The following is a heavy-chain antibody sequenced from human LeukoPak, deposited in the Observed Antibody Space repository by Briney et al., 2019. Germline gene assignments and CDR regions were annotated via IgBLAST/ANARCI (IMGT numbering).Heavy chain of an antibody. CDR3: ARTTEGGYTYGYFYYYYMDV. J-gene: IGHJ6*03. CDR2: IYDSGST. D-gene: IGHD5-18*01. CDR1: GGSINSYN. Sequence: SETLSLTCTVSGGSINSYNWSWIRQPPGKGLEWIGYIYDSGSTNYNPSPKSRVTISVDTSKNQFSLKLRSVTAADTAVYYCARTTEGGYTYGYFYYYYMDVWGKGTTVTISS. V-gene: IGHV4-59*01.